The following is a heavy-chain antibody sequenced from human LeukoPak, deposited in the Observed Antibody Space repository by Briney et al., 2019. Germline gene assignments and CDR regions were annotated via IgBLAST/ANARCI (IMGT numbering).Heavy chain of an antibody. CDR3: ARAPVCSGGSCQDYNWFDP. CDR2: IYYSGST. CDR1: GGSISSGGYY. D-gene: IGHD2-15*01. V-gene: IGHV4-31*03. J-gene: IGHJ5*02. Sequence: PSETLSLTCTVSGGSISSGGYYWSWIRQHPGKGLEWIGYIYYSGSTYYNPSLKSRVIISVDTSKNQFSLKLSSVTAADTAVYYCARAPVCSGGSCQDYNWFDPWGQGTLVTVSS.